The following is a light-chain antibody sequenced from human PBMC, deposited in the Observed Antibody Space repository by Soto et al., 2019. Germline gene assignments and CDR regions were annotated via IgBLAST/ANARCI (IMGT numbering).Light chain of an antibody. CDR1: NSNLGAGYD. Sequence: QSVLTQPPSVSGVPGQRVTISCTGNNSNLGAGYDVHWYQQLPGAAPKLVVFGNRNRPSGVPERFSGSKSGTSASLAITGLQAEDEADYYCQAYDYSLTAFVFGGGTMLTVL. V-gene: IGLV1-40*01. J-gene: IGLJ3*02. CDR3: QAYDYSLTAFV. CDR2: GNR.